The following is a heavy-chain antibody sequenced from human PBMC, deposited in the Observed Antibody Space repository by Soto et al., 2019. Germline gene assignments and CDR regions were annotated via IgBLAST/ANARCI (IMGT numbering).Heavy chain of an antibody. Sequence: ASVKVSCKASGYTFNSYGISWVRQAPGQGFEWMGWISPYNGNTNYAQKLQGRVIMTTDTSTSTAYMELRRLRFDDTAVYYCAREVGGSGWYGGNYWGQGTRVTVSS. V-gene: IGHV1-18*01. D-gene: IGHD6-19*01. J-gene: IGHJ4*02. CDR2: ISPYNGNT. CDR1: GYTFNSYG. CDR3: AREVGGSGWYGGNY.